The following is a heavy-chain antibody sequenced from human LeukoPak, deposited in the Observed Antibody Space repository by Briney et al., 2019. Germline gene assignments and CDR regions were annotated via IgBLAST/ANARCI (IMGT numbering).Heavy chain of an antibody. V-gene: IGHV1-69*01. CDR1: GGTFSSYA. Sequence: SVKVSCKASGGTFSSYAISWVRQAPGQGLEWMGGIIPIFGTANYAQKFQGRVTITADESTSTAYMELSSLRSEDTAVYYCARTPPYYYGLGRYYFDYWGQGTLVTVSS. D-gene: IGHD3-10*01. CDR2: IIPIFGTA. CDR3: ARTPPYYYGLGRYYFDY. J-gene: IGHJ4*02.